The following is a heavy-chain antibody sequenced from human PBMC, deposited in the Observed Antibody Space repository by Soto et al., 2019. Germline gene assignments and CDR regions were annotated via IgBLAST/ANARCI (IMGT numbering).Heavy chain of an antibody. CDR3: AREGDYYDSSGYENDAFDI. V-gene: IGHV1-69*01. D-gene: IGHD3-22*01. Sequence: QVQLVQSGAEVKKPGSSVKVSCKASGGTFSSYAISWVRQAPGQGLEWMGGIIPIFGTANYAQKFQGRVTITADESTSKAYMELSSLRSEDTAVYYCAREGDYYDSSGYENDAFDIWGQGTMVTVSS. CDR1: GGTFSSYA. CDR2: IIPIFGTA. J-gene: IGHJ3*02.